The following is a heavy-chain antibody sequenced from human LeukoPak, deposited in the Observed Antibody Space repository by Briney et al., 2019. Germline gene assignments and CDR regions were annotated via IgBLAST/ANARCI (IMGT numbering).Heavy chain of an antibody. V-gene: IGHV1-18*01. CDR2: ISAYNGNT. D-gene: IGHD3-22*01. CDR3: ARSIAPLLLKSSGYSY. Sequence: GASVKVSCKASGYTFTSYGISWVRQAPGQGLEWMGWISAYNGNTNYAQKLQGRVTMTTDTSTSTAYMELRSLRSDDTAVYYCARSIAPLLLKSSGYSYWGQGTLVTVSS. J-gene: IGHJ4*02. CDR1: GYTFTSYG.